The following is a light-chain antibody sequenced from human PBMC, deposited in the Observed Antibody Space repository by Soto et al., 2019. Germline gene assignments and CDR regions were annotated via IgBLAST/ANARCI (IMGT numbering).Light chain of an antibody. CDR3: QQYNSYSPT. CDR1: QSVPRSY. Sequence: DIVLTQSPGTLSLSPGERSTLSCRASQSVPRSYLAWYQQKPGQAPRLLIYGTSSRATGIPDRFSGSGSGTEFTLTISSLQPDDFATYYCQQYNSYSPTFGQGTKVDIK. J-gene: IGKJ1*01. CDR2: GTS. V-gene: IGKV3-20*01.